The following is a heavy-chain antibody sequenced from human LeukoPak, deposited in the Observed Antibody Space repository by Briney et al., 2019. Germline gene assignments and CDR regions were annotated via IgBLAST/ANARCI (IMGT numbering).Heavy chain of an antibody. CDR1: GGSVSSGSYY. Sequence: PSETLSLTCTVSGGSVSSGSYYWSWIRQPPGKGLEWIGYIYYSGSTNYNPSLKSRVTISVDTSKSQFSLELSSVTAADTAVYYCAREGVEYSSSSGFDYWGQGTLVTVSS. J-gene: IGHJ4*02. D-gene: IGHD6-6*01. CDR3: AREGVEYSSSSGFDY. CDR2: IYYSGST. V-gene: IGHV4-61*01.